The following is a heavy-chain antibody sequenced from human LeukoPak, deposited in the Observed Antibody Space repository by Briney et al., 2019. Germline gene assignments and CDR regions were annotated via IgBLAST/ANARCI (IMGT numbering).Heavy chain of an antibody. Sequence: SETLSLTCTVSGGSISSGSYYWSWIRQPAGKGLEWIGRIYTSGSTNYNPSLKSRVTISVDTSKNQFSLKLSSVTAADTAVYYCAREAYCSGGSCWIDYWGQGTLVTVSS. V-gene: IGHV4-61*02. D-gene: IGHD2-15*01. CDR2: IYTSGST. CDR3: AREAYCSGGSCWIDY. CDR1: GGSISSGSYY. J-gene: IGHJ4*02.